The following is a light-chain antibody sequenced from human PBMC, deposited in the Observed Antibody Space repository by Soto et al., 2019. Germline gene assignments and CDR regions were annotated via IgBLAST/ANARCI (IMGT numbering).Light chain of an antibody. J-gene: IGKJ1*01. CDR1: QSVSSSY. Sequence: IVVTQSPGTLSLSPGERATLSCRASQSVSSSYLAWYQQKPGQAPRLLIYGASTRATDVPDRFSGSGSGADFTLSISRLEPEDFAVYYCQQYGSSPPRTFGQGTKVDIK. CDR2: GAS. V-gene: IGKV3-20*01. CDR3: QQYGSSPPRT.